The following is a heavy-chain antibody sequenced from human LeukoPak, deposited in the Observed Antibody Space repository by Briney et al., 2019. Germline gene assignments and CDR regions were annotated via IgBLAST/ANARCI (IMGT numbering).Heavy chain of an antibody. CDR3: ARDYDVLTAYPPTQLFDP. V-gene: IGHV4-59*01. J-gene: IGHJ5*02. Sequence: PSETLSLTCTVSGGSITNYYWSWIRQPPGKGLEWIGYIYYSGSTKYKSSLKSRVTISVDTSKNQFSLKLSSVTAADTAVYYCARDYDVLTAYPPTQLFDPWGQGTLVTVSS. CDR2: IYYSGST. CDR1: GGSITNYY. D-gene: IGHD3-9*01.